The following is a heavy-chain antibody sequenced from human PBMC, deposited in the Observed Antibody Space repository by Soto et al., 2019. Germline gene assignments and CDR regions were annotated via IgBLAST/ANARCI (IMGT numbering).Heavy chain of an antibody. CDR1: GYSFSSYW. V-gene: IGHV5-10-1*01. CDR2: IDPSDSYI. J-gene: IGHJ6*02. CDR3: ARRYCSSNTCPRNYYAMDV. D-gene: IGHD2-2*01. Sequence: PGESLKISCKGSGYSFSSYWISWVRQVPGKGLEWMGRIDPSDSYINYSPSFQGHVTISVDKSISTAYLQWSSLKASDTAMYYCARRYCSSNTCPRNYYAMDVWGQGTTVTVSS.